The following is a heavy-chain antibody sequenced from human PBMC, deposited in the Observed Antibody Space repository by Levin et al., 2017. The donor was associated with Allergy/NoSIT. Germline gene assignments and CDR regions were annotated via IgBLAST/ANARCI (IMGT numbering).Heavy chain of an antibody. CDR1: GFTFSSSW. CDR2: INEDGSRK. D-gene: IGHD2-15*01. V-gene: IGHV3-7*04. Sequence: GGSLRLSCAISGFTFSSSWMSWVRQAPGKGLEWLANINEDGSRKNYVDSVTGRFTISRDNAKNSLYLQMDNLRAEDTAVYYCARGGGNFVSWGQGNLVTVSS. J-gene: IGHJ4*02. CDR3: ARGGGNFVS.